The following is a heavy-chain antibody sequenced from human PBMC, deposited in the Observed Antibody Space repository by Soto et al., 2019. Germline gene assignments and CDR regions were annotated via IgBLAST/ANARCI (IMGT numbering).Heavy chain of an antibody. CDR1: GGTFSSYA. J-gene: IGHJ5*02. D-gene: IGHD5-12*01. CDR3: ARGYSGYDYWFDP. V-gene: IGHV1-69*13. CDR2: IIPIFGTA. Sequence: ASVKVSCKASGGTFSSYAISWVRQAPGQGLEWMGGIIPIFGTANYAQKFQGRVTITADESTSTAYMELSSLRSEDTAVYYCARGYSGYDYWFDPWGQGTLVTVSS.